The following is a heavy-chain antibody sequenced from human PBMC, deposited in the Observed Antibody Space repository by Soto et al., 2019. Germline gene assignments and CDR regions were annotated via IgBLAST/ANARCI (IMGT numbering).Heavy chain of an antibody. Sequence: GESLKISCKGSGYSFTSYWIGWVRQMPGKGLEWMGIIYPGDSDTRYSPSLQGQVTISADKSISTAYLQWSSLKASDTAMYYCARHGVVVVPAAPREYYYYYYGMDVWGQGTTVTVSS. J-gene: IGHJ6*02. D-gene: IGHD2-2*01. CDR1: GYSFTSYW. CDR2: IYPGDSDT. CDR3: ARHGVVVVPAAPREYYYYYYGMDV. V-gene: IGHV5-51*01.